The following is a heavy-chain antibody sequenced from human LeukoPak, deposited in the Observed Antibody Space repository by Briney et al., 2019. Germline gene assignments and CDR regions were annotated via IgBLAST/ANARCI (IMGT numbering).Heavy chain of an antibody. CDR1: DGSISSYY. Sequence: SSETLSLTCTVSDGSISSYYWNWIRQPAGKGLEWIGRNYSSGSTNYNPSLKSRVTISVDTSKNHFSLKLRSVMAADTAVYYCARHGNVVVVPAAKGFDYWGQGTQVTVTS. V-gene: IGHV4-4*07. CDR3: ARHGNVVVVPAAKGFDY. J-gene: IGHJ4*02. CDR2: NYSSGST. D-gene: IGHD2-2*01.